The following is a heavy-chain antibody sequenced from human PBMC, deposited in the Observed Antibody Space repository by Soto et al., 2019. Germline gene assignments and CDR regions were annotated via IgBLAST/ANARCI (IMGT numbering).Heavy chain of an antibody. CDR2: TFYSGGT. CDR3: ERIKMVTKVIDY. V-gene: IGHV4-59*11. J-gene: IGHJ4*02. CDR1: VYSIITHD. Sequence: SSTXSLTGTFSVYSIITHDLVGIRQAPGKGLQWIGYTFYSGGTSYNPSLKSRVTMSLDMSKKQISLNLSSVNTADTATYFCERIKMVTKVIDYWGQGTLVTVSS. D-gene: IGHD2-8*01.